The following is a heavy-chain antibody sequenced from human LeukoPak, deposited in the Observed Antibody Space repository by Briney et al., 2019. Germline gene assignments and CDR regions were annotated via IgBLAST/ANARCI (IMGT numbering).Heavy chain of an antibody. V-gene: IGHV4-4*09. CDR1: GGSISSYY. D-gene: IGHD2-2*01. CDR3: ASADIVVVPAAWLY. Sequence: PSETLSLTCTVSGGSISSYYWSWIRQPPGKGLEWIGYIYTSGSTNYNPSLKSRVTISVDTSKNQFSLKLSSVTAADTAVYYCASADIVVVPAAWLYWGQGTLVTVSS. J-gene: IGHJ4*02. CDR2: IYTSGST.